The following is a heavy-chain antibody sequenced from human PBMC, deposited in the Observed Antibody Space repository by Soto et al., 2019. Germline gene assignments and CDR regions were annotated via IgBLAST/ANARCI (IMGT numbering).Heavy chain of an antibody. CDR1: GYTFIAYY. CDR2: INPNSGIT. Sequence: QGQLVQSGAEVKKPGASVKVSCKTSGYTFIAYYVHWVRQAPGQGLEWLGWINPNSGITNYAQKLQGRVILTGGTSASTAYMELDSLTSDDTAVYYCARERGSGWYSDFDYWGQGTLVTVAS. J-gene: IGHJ4*02. D-gene: IGHD6-19*01. V-gene: IGHV1-2*02. CDR3: ARERGSGWYSDFDY.